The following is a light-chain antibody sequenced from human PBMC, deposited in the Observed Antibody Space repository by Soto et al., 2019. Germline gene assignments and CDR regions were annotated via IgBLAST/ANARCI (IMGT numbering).Light chain of an antibody. J-gene: IGKJ5*01. CDR1: QTISSSS. CDR3: QQYGSSST. CDR2: GAS. Sequence: ILFTQSPPTLSLSPGERATLSCRASQTISSSSLAWYQQKGGKAPRLLIYGASSRATGIPDRLSGSGSGTDFTLTISRLEPDDFAVYYCQQYGSSSTFGQGTRLEIK. V-gene: IGKV3-20*01.